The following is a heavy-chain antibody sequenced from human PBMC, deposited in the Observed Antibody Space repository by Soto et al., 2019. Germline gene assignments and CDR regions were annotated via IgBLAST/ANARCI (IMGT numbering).Heavy chain of an antibody. V-gene: IGHV3-7*01. CDR1: GFTFSSYW. CDR2: IKQDGSEK. J-gene: IGHJ5*02. D-gene: IGHD3-3*01. Sequence: PGGSLRLSCAASGFTFSSYWMSWVRQAPGKGLDWVANIKQDGSEKYYVDSVKGRFTISRDNAKNSLYLQMNSLRAEDTAVYYCARDLVYYDFWSGYLSNLNWFDPWGQGTLVTVSS. CDR3: ARDLVYYDFWSGYLSNLNWFDP.